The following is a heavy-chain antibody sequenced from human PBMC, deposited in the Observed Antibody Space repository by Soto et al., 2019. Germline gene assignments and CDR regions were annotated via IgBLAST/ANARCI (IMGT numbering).Heavy chain of an antibody. D-gene: IGHD6-13*01. CDR2: ISYDGGKK. V-gene: IGHV3-30*04. Sequence: GGSLRLYCAASGFNFSIYAMHWVRQAPGKGLEWVAVISYDGGKKYYADSVKGRFTISRDNSKNTLYVEMNSLSAEDTAVYYCAREGQPAAGTTPHNWAQGTLVTVSS. CDR3: AREGQPAAGTTPHN. CDR1: GFNFSIYA. J-gene: IGHJ4*02.